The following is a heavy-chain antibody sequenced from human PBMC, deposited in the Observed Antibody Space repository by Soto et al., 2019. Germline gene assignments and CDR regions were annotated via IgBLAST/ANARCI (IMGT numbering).Heavy chain of an antibody. V-gene: IGHV4-39*01. Sequence: SDTLCLTCIVSGGSIRGRTDYWGWIRKPPGKELEWIGTVYYSGNTYYNPSLKSRVTISVDSSKQQFSLKVDSVTDADTAVYYCARHGGSTYGAPSGAFDIWGQGTMVT. J-gene: IGHJ3*02. CDR1: GGSIRGRTDY. CDR2: VYYSGNT. D-gene: IGHD5-18*01. CDR3: ARHGGSTYGAPSGAFDI.